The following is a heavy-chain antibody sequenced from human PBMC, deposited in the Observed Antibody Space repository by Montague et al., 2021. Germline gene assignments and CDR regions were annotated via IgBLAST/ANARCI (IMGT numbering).Heavy chain of an antibody. D-gene: IGHD1-26*01. CDR3: ARYTYYYCDY. Sequence: SLRLSCAASGFTFSTSWMSWVRQAPGKGLEWVAHIRDDGGATYHVDSVKGRFTISRDNAKNSLYLQMSSPRAEDTAVYYCARYTYYYCDYWGQGTLVTVSS. CDR2: IRDDGGAT. CDR1: GFTFSTSW. V-gene: IGHV3-7*05. J-gene: IGHJ4*02.